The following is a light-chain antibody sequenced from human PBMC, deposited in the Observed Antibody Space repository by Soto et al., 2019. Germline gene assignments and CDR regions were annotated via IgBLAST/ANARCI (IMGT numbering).Light chain of an antibody. J-gene: IGKJ2*01. CDR1: QSISIW. CDR2: KAS. Sequence: IQMTQSPSTLSASVGDRVTITCRASQSISIWLAWYQQKPGKAPKLLIYKASTLESGVTSRFSGSGSGTEFTLTISSLQPDDFATYYCQQYNSYLGTFGQGTKLEI. V-gene: IGKV1-5*03. CDR3: QQYNSYLGT.